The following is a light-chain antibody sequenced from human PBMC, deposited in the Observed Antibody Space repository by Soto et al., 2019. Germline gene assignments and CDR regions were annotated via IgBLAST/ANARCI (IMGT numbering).Light chain of an antibody. V-gene: IGKV1-39*01. Sequence: DIQMTQSPSSLSASVGDRVTITCRASQSINSYLNWYQQKPGKAPKLLIYAASSLQSGVPSRFSGSGSGADFTLTISMLPPEDFATYYCQQSNSTPYTFGHGTKLEIK. CDR3: QQSNSTPYT. CDR2: AAS. J-gene: IGKJ2*01. CDR1: QSINSY.